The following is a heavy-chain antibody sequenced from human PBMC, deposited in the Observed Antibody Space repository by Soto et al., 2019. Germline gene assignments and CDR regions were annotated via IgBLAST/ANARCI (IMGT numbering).Heavy chain of an antibody. CDR2: ISWNGNNV. D-gene: IGHD5-12*01. J-gene: IGHJ4*02. CDR3: VIYRGYGFWRDLHDY. CDR1: GFTFDDDA. Sequence: GGSLRLSSAASGFTFDDDAMHWVRQAPGKGLEWVSGISWNGNNVGYADSVKGRFTTSRDNAKNSLYLQMNSLRVEDTALYYCVIYRGYGFWRDLHDYWGQ. V-gene: IGHV3-9*01.